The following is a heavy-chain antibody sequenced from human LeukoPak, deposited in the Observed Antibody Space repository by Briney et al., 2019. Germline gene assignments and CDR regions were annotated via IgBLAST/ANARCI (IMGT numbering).Heavy chain of an antibody. CDR2: IYYSGST. Sequence: SETLSLTCTVSGGSISNKYWSWIRQPPGKGLEWIGSIYYSGSTNYNPSLKSRVTISVDTSKNQFSLKLRSVTAADTAVYYCARVTGYMIEDYFDYWGQGTLVTVSS. CDR3: ARVTGYMIEDYFDY. J-gene: IGHJ4*02. CDR1: GGSISNKY. D-gene: IGHD3-22*01. V-gene: IGHV4-59*01.